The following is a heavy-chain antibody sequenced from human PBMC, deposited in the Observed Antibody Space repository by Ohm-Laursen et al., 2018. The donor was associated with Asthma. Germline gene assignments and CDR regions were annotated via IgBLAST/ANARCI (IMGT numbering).Heavy chain of an antibody. V-gene: IGHV4-34*09. CDR2: IYCSGLT. J-gene: IGHJ6*02. Sequence: SQTLSLTCAVYGGSFSGYYWTWIRQPPGKGLEWIGYIYCSGLTYSNPSLRSRVTFLVDTSKNQFSLKVTSVIAADTAVYFCARDGGGYGVNYYYYGMDVWGQGTTVSVSS. D-gene: IGHD5-12*01. CDR3: ARDGGGYGVNYYYYGMDV. CDR1: GGSFSGYY.